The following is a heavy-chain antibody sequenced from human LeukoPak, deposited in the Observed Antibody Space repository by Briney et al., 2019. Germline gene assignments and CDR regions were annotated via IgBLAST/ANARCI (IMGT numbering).Heavy chain of an antibody. CDR3: ARDRYYYDSSGYYQLDY. CDR1: GVSISSYY. D-gene: IGHD3-22*01. Sequence: KPSETLSLTCTVSGVSISSYYGSWIRQPAGKGLEWIGRIYTSGSTNYNPSLRSRVTMSVDTSKNQFSLKLSSVTAADTAVYYCARDRYYYDSSGYYQLDYWGQGTLVTVSS. J-gene: IGHJ4*02. CDR2: IYTSGST. V-gene: IGHV4-4*07.